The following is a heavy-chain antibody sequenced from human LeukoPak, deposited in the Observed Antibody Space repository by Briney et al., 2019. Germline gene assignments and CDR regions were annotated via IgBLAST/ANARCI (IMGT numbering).Heavy chain of an antibody. J-gene: IGHJ4*02. Sequence: ASVKVSCKASGYTFTGYYMHGVRQAPAQGLEWMGWINPNSGGTNYAQKFQGRVTMTRDTSISTAYMELSRLRSDDTAVYYCARGNDAILTGFYSDYWGQGTLVTVSS. V-gene: IGHV1-2*02. CDR1: GYTFTGYY. CDR3: ARGNDAILTGFYSDY. CDR2: INPNSGGT. D-gene: IGHD3-9*01.